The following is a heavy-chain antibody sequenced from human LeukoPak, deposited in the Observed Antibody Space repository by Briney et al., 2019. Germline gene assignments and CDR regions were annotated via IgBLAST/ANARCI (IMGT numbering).Heavy chain of an antibody. D-gene: IGHD6-19*01. CDR2: INPSGGST. CDR3: ARGVGWQWLVMNGMDV. CDR1: GYTFTSYY. V-gene: IGHV1-46*01. Sequence: ASVKVSCKASGYTFTSYYMHWVRQAPGQELEWMGIINPSGGSTSYAQKFQGRVTMTRDTSTSTVYMELSSLRSEDTAVYYCARGVGWQWLVMNGMDVWGQGTTVTVSS. J-gene: IGHJ6*02.